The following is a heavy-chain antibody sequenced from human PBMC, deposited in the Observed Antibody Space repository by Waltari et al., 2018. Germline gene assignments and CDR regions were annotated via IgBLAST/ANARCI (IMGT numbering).Heavy chain of an antibody. J-gene: IGHJ4*02. CDR1: GFTFSSYS. V-gene: IGHV3-48*01. CDR2: ISSSSSTV. Sequence: EVHLVQSGGGLVQPGGSLRLSCAASGFTFSSYSMDWCRQAPGKGLEWVSYISSSSSTVYYADSVKGRFTISRDNAKNSLYLQMNSLRAEDTAVYYCAREYYTHFDYWGQGTLVTVSS. D-gene: IGHD3-10*01. CDR3: AREYYTHFDY.